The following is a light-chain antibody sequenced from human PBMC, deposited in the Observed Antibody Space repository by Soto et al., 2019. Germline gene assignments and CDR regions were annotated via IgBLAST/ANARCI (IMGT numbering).Light chain of an antibody. J-gene: IGKJ1*01. CDR3: KQYNSYRT. CDR2: AEY. Sequence: MQLTQSPSSLSAYSGDSVTMNCRASQSISICLGWYQPKPGKAPKLLIYAEYSLQSGVPSRFSGSGSGTEFTLTIRRLQTDDFATYSCKQYNSYRTFGQGNKVAIK. CDR1: QSISIC. V-gene: IGKV1-17*01.